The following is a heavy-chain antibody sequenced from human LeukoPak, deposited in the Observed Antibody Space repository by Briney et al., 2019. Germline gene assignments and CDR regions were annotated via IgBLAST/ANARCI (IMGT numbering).Heavy chain of an antibody. CDR1: GFTFSSYW. CDR3: ARINIVVVPAASYYFDY. CDR2: IKQDGSEK. J-gene: IGHJ4*02. Sequence: GGSLRLSCAASGFTFSSYWMSWVRQAPGKGLEWVANIKQDGSEKYYVDSVKGRFTISRDNAKNSLYLQMNSLRAEDTAVYYRARINIVVVPAASYYFDYWGQGTLVTVSS. V-gene: IGHV3-7*01. D-gene: IGHD2-2*01.